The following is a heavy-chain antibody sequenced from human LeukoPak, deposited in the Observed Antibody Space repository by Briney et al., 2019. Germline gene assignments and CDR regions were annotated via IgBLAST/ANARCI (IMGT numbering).Heavy chain of an antibody. D-gene: IGHD3-22*01. CDR3: ARNFGGGDSSGPYY. Sequence: AGGSLRLSCAAPGFTFKDYGMSWVRQGPGKGLEWVSGFNWNGGRTGYADSMKGRFIISRDNAKNSLYLQVNSLRAEDTALYYCARNFGGGDSSGPYYWGQGTLVTVSS. CDR2: FNWNGGRT. V-gene: IGHV3-20*04. J-gene: IGHJ4*02. CDR1: GFTFKDYG.